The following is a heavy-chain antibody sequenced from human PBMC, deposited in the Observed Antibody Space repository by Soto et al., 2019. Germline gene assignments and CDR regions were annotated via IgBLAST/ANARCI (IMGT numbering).Heavy chain of an antibody. CDR2: INAGNGNT. V-gene: IGHV1-3*05. CDR1: GYTFTSYA. Sequence: QVQLVQSGAEEKKPGASVKVSCKASGYTFTSYAMHWVRQAPGQRLEWMGWINAGNGNTKYSQKFQGRVTITRDTSASTAYLELSSLRSEDTAVYYCARETVVTHFDYWGQGTLVTVSS. D-gene: IGHD2-15*01. J-gene: IGHJ4*02. CDR3: ARETVVTHFDY.